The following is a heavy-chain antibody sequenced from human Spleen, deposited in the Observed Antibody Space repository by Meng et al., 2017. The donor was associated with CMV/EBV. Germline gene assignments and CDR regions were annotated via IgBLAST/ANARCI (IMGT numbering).Heavy chain of an antibody. CDR2: ISSGGYTV. J-gene: IGHJ6*02. D-gene: IGHD2-2*01. CDR1: GFTFNDYY. Sequence: GESLKISCDASGFTFNDYYMNWIRQAPGKGLEWVSYISSGGYTVYYADSVRGRFTISRDNTKKSLYLQMNRLRAGDTAVYYCVPGHCGSTSCLSDFYYFGMSVWGRGTTVTVSS. V-gene: IGHV3-11*04. CDR3: VPGHCGSTSCLSDFYYFGMSV.